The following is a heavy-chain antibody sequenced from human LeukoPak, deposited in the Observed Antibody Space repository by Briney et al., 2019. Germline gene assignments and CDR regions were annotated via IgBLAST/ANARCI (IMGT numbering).Heavy chain of an antibody. CDR3: ARGERPGLDY. CDR1: GGSISGYY. D-gene: IGHD1-14*01. J-gene: IGHJ4*02. CDR2: IYYSGHT. Sequence: SETLSRTCTVSGGSISGYYWSWIRQPPGKGLEWVGYIYYSGHTNYNPSLKSRVTISVDTSKNQFSLRLISVTAADTAVYYCARGERPGLDYWGQGTLVAVSS. V-gene: IGHV4-59*01.